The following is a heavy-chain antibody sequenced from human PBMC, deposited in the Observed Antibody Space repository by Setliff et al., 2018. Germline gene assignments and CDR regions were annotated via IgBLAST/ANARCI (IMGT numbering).Heavy chain of an antibody. CDR2: INHSGST. V-gene: IGHV4-34*01. CDR3: ARVSGFLYMDV. CDR1: GGSFSDYY. Sequence: LSETLSLTCGASGGSFSDYYWSWIRQTPGKGLEWIGEINHSGSTRYNPSLMSRVTISVDTPKNQFSLELTSVTAADTAVYYCARVSGFLYMDVWGKGTTVTVSS. J-gene: IGHJ6*03. D-gene: IGHD3-3*01.